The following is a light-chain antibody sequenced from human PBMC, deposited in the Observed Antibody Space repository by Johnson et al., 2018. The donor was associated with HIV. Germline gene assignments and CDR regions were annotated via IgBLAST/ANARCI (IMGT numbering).Light chain of an antibody. J-gene: IGLJ1*01. CDR2: ENN. Sequence: QSVLTQPPSVSAAPGQKVTISCSGSSPNIGNNYVSWYQELPGTALKLLIYENNKRPSGSPDRFSGSKSGTSATLGITGLQPGDEADYYCAKWVGSLTIGGVFGTGTKVTVL. CDR3: AKWVGSLTIGGV. V-gene: IGLV1-51*02. CDR1: SPNIGNNY.